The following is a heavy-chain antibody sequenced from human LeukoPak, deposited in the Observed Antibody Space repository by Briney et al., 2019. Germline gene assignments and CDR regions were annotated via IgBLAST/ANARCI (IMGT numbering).Heavy chain of an antibody. D-gene: IGHD5-12*01. Sequence: GGSLRLSCAAAGFTFSTYAMHWVRQAPGKGLEYVSGISSNGGLTYYADSVKGRFTISRDKSKNTVFLQMGSLRAEDMALYYCARDHSGAVADYWGQGTLVTVSP. CDR3: ARDHSGAVADY. CDR2: ISSNGGLT. J-gene: IGHJ4*02. CDR1: GFTFSTYA. V-gene: IGHV3-64*02.